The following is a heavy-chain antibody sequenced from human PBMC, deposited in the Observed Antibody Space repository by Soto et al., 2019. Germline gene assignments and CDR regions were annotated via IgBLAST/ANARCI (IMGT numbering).Heavy chain of an antibody. CDR1: GDSVSSASYY. Sequence: PSETLSLTCNVSGDSVSSASYYWSWIRQPPGKGLEWIGGIYYSGSTNYNPSLKSRVTISIDTSKNQFSLRLSSVTPADTAVYYCAREGGSTWKNFFFYYDMDVWGQGTTVTVSS. D-gene: IGHD6-13*01. CDR2: IYYSGST. CDR3: AREGGSTWKNFFFYYDMDV. J-gene: IGHJ6*02. V-gene: IGHV4-61*01.